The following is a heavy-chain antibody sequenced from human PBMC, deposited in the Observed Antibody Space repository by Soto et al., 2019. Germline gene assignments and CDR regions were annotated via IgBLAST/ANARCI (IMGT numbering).Heavy chain of an antibody. V-gene: IGHV2-5*01. CDR3: AHGSGWLFDY. CDR1: GFSLRDYAVG. J-gene: IGHJ4*02. CDR2: IYWNDNE. Sequence: QITLKESGPALVKPTRTLTLTCTFSGFSLRDYAVGVGWIRQPPGKALEWLSFIYWNDNEYYSPSLRSRLTISKDTSKNQVVLTMTNMDPVDTATYYCAHGSGWLFDYWGQGTLVTVSS. D-gene: IGHD6-19*01.